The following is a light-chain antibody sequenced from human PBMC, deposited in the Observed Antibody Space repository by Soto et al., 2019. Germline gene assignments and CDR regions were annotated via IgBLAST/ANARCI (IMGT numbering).Light chain of an antibody. Sequence: DIQLTQSPSFLSASVGDRVTITCRASQGISSDLAWYQQKPGKAPKLLIYAASTLQSGVPSRFSGSESGTEFTLKISSLQPEDFATYYCQQLNTYPFTFGGGTKVEIK. CDR3: QQLNTYPFT. V-gene: IGKV1-9*01. J-gene: IGKJ4*01. CDR1: QGISSD. CDR2: AAS.